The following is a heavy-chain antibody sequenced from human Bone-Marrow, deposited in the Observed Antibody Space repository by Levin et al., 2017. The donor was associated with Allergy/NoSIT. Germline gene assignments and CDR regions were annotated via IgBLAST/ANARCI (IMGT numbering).Heavy chain of an antibody. CDR2: IIPIFGTA. J-gene: IGHJ4*02. V-gene: IGHV1-69*06. CDR1: GGTFSSYA. CDR3: ARDVDFWSGYYTGNFDY. Sequence: KISCKASGGTFSSYAISWVRQAPGQGLEWMGGIIPIFGTANYAQKFQGRVTITADKSTSTAYMELSSLRSEDTAVYYCARDVDFWSGYYTGNFDYWGQGTLVTVSS. D-gene: IGHD3-3*01.